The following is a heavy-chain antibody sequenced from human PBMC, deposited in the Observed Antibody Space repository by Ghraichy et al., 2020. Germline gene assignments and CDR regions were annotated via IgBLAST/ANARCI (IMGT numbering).Heavy chain of an antibody. V-gene: IGHV4-59*08. Sequence: SETLSLTCTVSGGSINSYYWSWVRQTPGKGLEWIGYIYYSGSTNYNPSLKSRVTISVDTSKNQFSLKLSSVTAADTAVYYCARRGWYFDLWGRGTLVTVSS. CDR3: ARRGWYFDL. D-gene: IGHD1-26*01. CDR2: IYYSGST. CDR1: GGSINSYY. J-gene: IGHJ2*01.